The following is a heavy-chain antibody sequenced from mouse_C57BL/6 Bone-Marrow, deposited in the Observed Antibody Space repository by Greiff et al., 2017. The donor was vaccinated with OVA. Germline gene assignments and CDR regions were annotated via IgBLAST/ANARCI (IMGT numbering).Heavy chain of an antibody. Sequence: QVQLQQSGPGLVAPSQSLSITCTVSGFSLTSYAISWVRQPPGKGLEWLGVIWTGGGTNYNSALNSRLSISKDNSKSQVFLEMNSLQTDDTARYYCARIIYYGNYAFAYWGQGTLVTVSA. CDR1: GFSLTSYA. V-gene: IGHV2-9-1*01. D-gene: IGHD2-1*01. J-gene: IGHJ3*01. CDR2: IWTGGGT. CDR3: ARIIYYGNYAFAY.